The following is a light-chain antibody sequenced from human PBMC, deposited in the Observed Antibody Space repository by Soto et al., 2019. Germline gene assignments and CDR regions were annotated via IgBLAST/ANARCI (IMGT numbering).Light chain of an antibody. Sequence: PPSLSVAPGQTATVSSGGNNIGRKSVHWYQQKPGQAPRLLIYGASTRATGIPARFSGSGSGTEFTLTISSLQSEDFAVYYCQQYNNWPVTFGQGTKVDIK. J-gene: IGKJ1*01. CDR3: QQYNNWPVT. CDR2: GAS. CDR1: NIGRKS. V-gene: IGKV3-15*01.